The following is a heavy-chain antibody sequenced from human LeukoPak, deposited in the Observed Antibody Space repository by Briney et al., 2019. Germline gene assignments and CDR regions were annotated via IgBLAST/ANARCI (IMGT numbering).Heavy chain of an antibody. CDR2: MNPNSGNT. Sequence: APVKVSCKAPGYTFTSCDINWVRQATGQGLEWMGWMNPNSGNTGYGQSFQGRITMTRDISIGTAYMELSNLTSEDTAIYYCTRGSSGRRDNWGQGTLVTVSA. CDR1: GYTFTSCD. D-gene: IGHD6-19*01. V-gene: IGHV1-8*01. J-gene: IGHJ4*02. CDR3: TRGSSGRRDN.